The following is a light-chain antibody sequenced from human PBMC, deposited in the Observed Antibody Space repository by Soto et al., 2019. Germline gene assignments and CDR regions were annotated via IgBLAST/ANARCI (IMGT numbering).Light chain of an antibody. CDR3: QSYDSSFRGYV. J-gene: IGLJ1*01. CDR2: GNS. V-gene: IGLV1-40*01. CDR1: SSNIGAGYD. Sequence: QSVLTQPPSVSGAPGQRVTISCTGSSSNIGAGYDVHWYQQLPGTAPKLLIYGNSNRPSGVPDRFSGSKSGTSASLAITGLQAEDEADYYCQSYDSSFRGYVFATGSKVTVL.